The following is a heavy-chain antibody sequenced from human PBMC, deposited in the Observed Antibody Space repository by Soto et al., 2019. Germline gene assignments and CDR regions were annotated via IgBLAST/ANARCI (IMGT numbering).Heavy chain of an antibody. CDR2: IYTSGST. CDR1: GGSISSYY. J-gene: IGHJ6*02. CDR3: ARGVVVVVAATNYYYYTMDV. V-gene: IGHV4-4*07. Sequence: QVQLQESGPGLVKPSETLSLTCTVSGGSISSYYWSWIRQPAGKGLEWLGRIYTSGSTNYNPSLKRRVTMSPDTSKNHISLKLCSVTAADPAVYYCARGVVVVVAATNYYYYTMDVWGQGTTVTGSS. D-gene: IGHD2-15*01.